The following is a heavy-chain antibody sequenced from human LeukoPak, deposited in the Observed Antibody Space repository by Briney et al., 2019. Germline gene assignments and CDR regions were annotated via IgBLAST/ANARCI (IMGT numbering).Heavy chain of an antibody. V-gene: IGHV3-64D*06. Sequence: AGGSLRLSCSASGFTFSSYAMHWVRQAPGKGLEYVSAISSNGGSTYYADSVKGRFTISRDNSKNTLYLQMSSLRAEDTAVYYCVKDTLTYYGDYVRGSYNWFDPWGQGTLVTVSS. CDR1: GFTFSSYA. CDR3: VKDTLTYYGDYVRGSYNWFDP. D-gene: IGHD4-17*01. CDR2: ISSNGGST. J-gene: IGHJ5*02.